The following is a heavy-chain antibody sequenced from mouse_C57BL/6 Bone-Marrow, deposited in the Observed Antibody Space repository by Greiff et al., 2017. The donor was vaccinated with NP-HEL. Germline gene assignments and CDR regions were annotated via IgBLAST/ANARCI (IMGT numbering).Heavy chain of an antibody. V-gene: IGHV5-6*01. CDR1: GFTFSSYG. CDR3: AGQGAIGLRRGGPYCAMDY. J-gene: IGHJ4*01. CDR2: ISSGGSYT. D-gene: IGHD2-4*01. Sequence: EVKLVESGGDLVKPGGSLKLSCAASGFTFSSYGMSWVRQTPDKRLEWVATISSGGSYTYYPDSVKGRFTISRDNAKNTLYLQMSSLKSEDTAMYYCAGQGAIGLRRGGPYCAMDYWGQGTSVTVSS.